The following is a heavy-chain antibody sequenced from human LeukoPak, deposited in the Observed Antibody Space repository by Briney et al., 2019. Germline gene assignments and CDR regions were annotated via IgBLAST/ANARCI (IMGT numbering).Heavy chain of an antibody. D-gene: IGHD3-3*01. Sequence: GGSLRLSCAASGFTFSSYAMSWVRQAPGKGLEWVSAISGSGGSTYYADSVKGRFTISGDNSKNTLYLQMNSLRAEDTAVYYCAKDSRLVRFLEWFYYFDYWGQGTLVTVSS. CDR1: GFTFSSYA. CDR2: ISGSGGST. CDR3: AKDSRLVRFLEWFYYFDY. J-gene: IGHJ4*02. V-gene: IGHV3-23*01.